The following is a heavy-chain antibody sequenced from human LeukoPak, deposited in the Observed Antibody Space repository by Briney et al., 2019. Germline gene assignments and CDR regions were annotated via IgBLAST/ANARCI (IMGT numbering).Heavy chain of an antibody. CDR3: ARDGVRDGLYFDR. CDR2: ISWNSGTL. Sequence: GGSLRLSCAASGFRFDDYAMHWVRQAPGKGLEWVSAISWNSGTLAYADSVKGRFTISRDNAKNSLYLQMNSLRDEDTAVYSCARDGVRDGLYFDRWGQGTLVTVSS. D-gene: IGHD5-24*01. V-gene: IGHV3-9*01. J-gene: IGHJ4*02. CDR1: GFRFDDYA.